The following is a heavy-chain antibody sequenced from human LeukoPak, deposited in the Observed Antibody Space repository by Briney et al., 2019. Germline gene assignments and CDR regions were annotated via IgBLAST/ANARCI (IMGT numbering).Heavy chain of an antibody. D-gene: IGHD4-17*01. Sequence: GGSLRLSCVASGFTFSSYSMNWVRQAPGAGLEWISYISSGSDTIYYADSVKGRFTISRDNAKNSLYLQMNSLRAEDTAVYYCASYYGDYAGDLDYWGQGTLVTVSS. CDR3: ASYYGDYAGDLDY. CDR2: ISSGSDTI. J-gene: IGHJ4*02. CDR1: GFTFSSYS. V-gene: IGHV3-48*04.